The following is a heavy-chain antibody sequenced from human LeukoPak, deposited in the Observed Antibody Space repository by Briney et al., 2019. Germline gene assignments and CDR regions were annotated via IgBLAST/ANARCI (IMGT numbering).Heavy chain of an antibody. D-gene: IGHD3-22*01. V-gene: IGHV3-23*01. Sequence: PGGSLRLSCAASGFTFSSYAMSWVRQAPGKGLEWVSAISGSGGSTYYADSVKGRFTISRDNSKNTLYLQMNSLRAEDTAVYYCARDPTYYYDSSGYFNWFDPWGQGTLVTVSS. J-gene: IGHJ5*02. CDR2: ISGSGGST. CDR3: ARDPTYYYDSSGYFNWFDP. CDR1: GFTFSSYA.